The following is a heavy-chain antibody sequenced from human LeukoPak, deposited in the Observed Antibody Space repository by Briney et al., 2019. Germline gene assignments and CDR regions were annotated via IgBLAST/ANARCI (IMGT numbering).Heavy chain of an antibody. Sequence: GGSLRLSCAVSGFTFSSYSMNWVRQAPGKGLEWVSSISSSSSYIYSSDSVKGRFTISRDNAKNSLYLQTNSLRAEDTAVYYCARGSRWYYFAYWGQGTLVTVSS. D-gene: IGHD6-13*01. V-gene: IGHV3-21*01. CDR1: GFTFSSYS. CDR2: ISSSSSYI. CDR3: ARGSRWYYFAY. J-gene: IGHJ4*02.